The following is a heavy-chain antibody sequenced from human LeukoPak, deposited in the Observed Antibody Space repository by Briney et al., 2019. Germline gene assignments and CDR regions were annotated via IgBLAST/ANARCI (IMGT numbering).Heavy chain of an antibody. CDR2: INPKSGGT. CDR3: ARAEFSGSSSFFDY. V-gene: IGHV1-2*02. CDR1: GYTFTDYY. D-gene: IGHD1-26*01. Sequence: ASVKVSCKPSGYTFTDYYIHWVRQAPGQGLEWMGWINPKSGGTNNAQKFQGSVTMTRDTSITTAYMELSRLRSEDTAVYYCARAEFSGSSSFFDYWGQGTLATVSS. J-gene: IGHJ4*02.